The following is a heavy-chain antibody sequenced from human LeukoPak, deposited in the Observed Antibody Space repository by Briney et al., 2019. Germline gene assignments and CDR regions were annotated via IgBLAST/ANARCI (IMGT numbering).Heavy chain of an antibody. Sequence: PSETLSLTCGVSGSSISGFYWSWLRQPPGKGLQWIGYIDQSGKPNYNPSLKSRVTISADTSKRHFSLELSAVTAADTSLYYCLRTGQYAEIEWHWGRGTLVTVSS. CDR1: GSSISGFY. CDR2: IDQSGKP. CDR3: LRTGQYAEIEWH. D-gene: IGHD3-3*01. V-gene: IGHV4-59*12. J-gene: IGHJ4*02.